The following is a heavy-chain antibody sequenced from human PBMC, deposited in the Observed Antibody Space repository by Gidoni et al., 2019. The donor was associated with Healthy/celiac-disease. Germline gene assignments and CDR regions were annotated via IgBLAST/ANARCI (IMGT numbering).Heavy chain of an antibody. CDR3: ARGEVVVAATRDYYYGMDV. D-gene: IGHD2-15*01. CDR2: IIPIFGTA. CDR1: GGTFSSYA. V-gene: IGHV1-69*01. Sequence: QVQLVQSGAEVKKPGSSVTVSCKASGGTFSSYALSWVRQAPGQGLEWMGGIIPIFGTANYAQKFQGRVTITADESTSTAYMELSSLRSEDTAVYYCARGEVVVAATRDYYYGMDVWGQGTTVTVSS. J-gene: IGHJ6*02.